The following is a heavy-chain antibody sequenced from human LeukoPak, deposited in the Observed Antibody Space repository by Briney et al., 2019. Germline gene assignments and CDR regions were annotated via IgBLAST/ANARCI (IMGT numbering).Heavy chain of an antibody. J-gene: IGHJ4*02. Sequence: PSETLSLTCTVSGGSVNSGAYYWSWIRQPPGKGLEWIGNIYSSESAYYNPSLKSRVTMSVDTSKNQFSLELSSVTAADTAVYYCARKPIVNSAWYYFDYWGQGTLVTVSS. CDR3: ARKPIVNSAWYYFDY. V-gene: IGHV4-39*07. CDR2: IYSSESA. D-gene: IGHD3-22*01. CDR1: GGSVNSGAYY.